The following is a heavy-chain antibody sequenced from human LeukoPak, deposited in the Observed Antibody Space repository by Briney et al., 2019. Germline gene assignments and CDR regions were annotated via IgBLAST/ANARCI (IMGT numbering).Heavy chain of an antibody. V-gene: IGHV3-21*01. Sequence: PGGSLRLSCEGSGFTFSKHGLNWVRQAPGKGLEWVSSISSSGTYIYYADSLKGRFTISRDNVKKTLYLQMNSLRPEDTAVHYCTSSSGDFWGQGTLVTVSS. J-gene: IGHJ4*02. CDR3: TSSSGDF. D-gene: IGHD3-16*02. CDR1: GFTFSKHG. CDR2: ISSSGTYI.